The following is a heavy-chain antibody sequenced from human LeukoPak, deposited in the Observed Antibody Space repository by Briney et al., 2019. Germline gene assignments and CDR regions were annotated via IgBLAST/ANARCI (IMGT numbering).Heavy chain of an antibody. J-gene: IGHJ4*02. V-gene: IGHV4-59*11. CDR1: GGSISSHY. D-gene: IGHD5-24*01. Sequence: SETLSLTCTASGGSISSHYWSWIRQPPGKGLEWIGYIYYSGSTNYNPSLKSRVTISVDTSKNQFSLKLSSVTAADTAVYYCAIITRDGYNYDYWGQGTLVTVSS. CDR2: IYYSGST. CDR3: AIITRDGYNYDY.